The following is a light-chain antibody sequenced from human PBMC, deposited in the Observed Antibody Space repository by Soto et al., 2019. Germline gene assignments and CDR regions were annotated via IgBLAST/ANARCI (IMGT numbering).Light chain of an antibody. V-gene: IGKV1-13*02. Sequence: AIQLTQSPSSLSASVGDRVTITCRASQAIRGALAWYQQKPGKAPKMLIYDVSTLESGVPLRFSGSSSGTDFTHTISSLQPVDFATYYCQQFNSYPITFGQGTRLEIK. CDR3: QQFNSYPIT. J-gene: IGKJ5*01. CDR2: DVS. CDR1: QAIRGA.